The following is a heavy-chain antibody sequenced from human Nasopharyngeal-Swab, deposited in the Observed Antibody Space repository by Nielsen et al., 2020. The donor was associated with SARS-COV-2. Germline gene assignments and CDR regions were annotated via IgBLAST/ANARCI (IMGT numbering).Heavy chain of an antibody. CDR2: IKQDGSEK. CDR3: ARHYDFWSGYYNSHFYGMDV. Sequence: GESLKISCAASGFTFSSYWMSWVRQAPGKGLEWVANIKQDGSEKYYVDSVKGRFTISRDNAKNSLYPQMNSLRAEDTAVYYCARHYDFWSGYYNSHFYGMDVWGQGTTVTVSS. D-gene: IGHD3-3*01. CDR1: GFTFSSYW. V-gene: IGHV3-7*01. J-gene: IGHJ6*02.